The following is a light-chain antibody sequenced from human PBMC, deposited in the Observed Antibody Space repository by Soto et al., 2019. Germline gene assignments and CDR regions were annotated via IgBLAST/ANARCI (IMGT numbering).Light chain of an antibody. CDR1: QSVSSSY. Sequence: EIVLTQSPGTLSLSPGERATLSCRASQSVSSSYLAWYQQKPGQAPRLLIYGASSRATGIPDRFSGSGSGTDFTLTISRLEPEDFAVYYCQQYGSSSSFGQGTRLEIX. J-gene: IGKJ5*01. CDR2: GAS. CDR3: QQYGSSSS. V-gene: IGKV3-20*01.